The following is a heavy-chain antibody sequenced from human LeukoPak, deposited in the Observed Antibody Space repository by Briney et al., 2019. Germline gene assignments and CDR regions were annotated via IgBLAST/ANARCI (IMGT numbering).Heavy chain of an antibody. V-gene: IGHV1-69*04. Sequence: ASVKVSCKASGGTFSSYAISWVRQAPGQGLEWMGRIIPILGKANYAQKFQGRVTITADKSTSTAYMELSSLRSEDTAVYYCARGQADHEYGMDVWGQGTTVTVSS. CDR1: GGTFSSYA. J-gene: IGHJ6*02. CDR2: IIPILGKA. CDR3: ARGQADHEYGMDV.